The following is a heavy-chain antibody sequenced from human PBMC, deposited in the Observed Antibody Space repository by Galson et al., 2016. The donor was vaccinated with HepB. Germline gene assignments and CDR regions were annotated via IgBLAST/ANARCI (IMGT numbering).Heavy chain of an antibody. J-gene: IGHJ3*01. Sequence: SLRLSCAASGFSFTNHWMTWVRQAPGKGLEWVANIRQDGNEKYHAEFVKGRFTIPRDNAKNSLYLQMSGLRPEDTAVYYCARDSGYCSGGSCYGDAFDVWGQGAMVTVSS. CDR2: IRQDGNEK. V-gene: IGHV3-7*01. CDR1: GFSFTNHW. CDR3: ARDSGYCSGGSCYGDAFDV. D-gene: IGHD2-15*01.